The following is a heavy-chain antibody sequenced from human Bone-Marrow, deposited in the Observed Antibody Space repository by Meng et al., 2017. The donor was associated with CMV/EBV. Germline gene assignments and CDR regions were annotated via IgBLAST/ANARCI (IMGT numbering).Heavy chain of an antibody. CDR1: GFTLSSRW. CDR2: IKQDGREG. V-gene: IGHV3-7*01. J-gene: IGHJ4*02. D-gene: IGHD2-2*03. Sequence: GGSLRLSCADSGFTLSSRWMTWVRQAPGKGLEWVAIIKQDGREGYYVDSVKGRFTISRDNAKNSVYLQMDILRVDDTAVYYCARGDGWIFRHWGQGTLVTVSS. CDR3: ARGDGWIFRH.